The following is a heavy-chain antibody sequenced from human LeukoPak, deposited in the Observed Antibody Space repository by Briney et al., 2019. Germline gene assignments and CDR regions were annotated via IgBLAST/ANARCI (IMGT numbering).Heavy chain of an antibody. CDR1: GYSFTIYW. V-gene: IGHV5-51*01. CDR2: IHPSDSDI. CDR3: CSGGSFHFDY. J-gene: IGHJ4*02. Sequence: GESLKISCKGSGYSFTIYWIGWVRQMPGKGLEWMGIIHPSDSDIRYSPSFQGQVTISADKSISTAYLQWSSLKASDTAMYYCCSGGSFHFDYWGQGTLVTVSS. D-gene: IGHD2-15*01.